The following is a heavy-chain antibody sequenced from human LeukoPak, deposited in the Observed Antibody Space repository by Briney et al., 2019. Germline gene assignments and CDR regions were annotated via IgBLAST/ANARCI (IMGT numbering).Heavy chain of an antibody. Sequence: ASVKVSCKASGGTFSSYAISWVRQALGQGLEWMGGIIPIFGTANYAQKFQGRVTITTDESTSTAYMELSSLRSEDTAVYYCARLGDYVWGSYGYFDYWGQGTLVTVSS. CDR2: IIPIFGTA. D-gene: IGHD3-16*01. CDR1: GGTFSSYA. J-gene: IGHJ4*02. CDR3: ARLGDYVWGSYGYFDY. V-gene: IGHV1-69*05.